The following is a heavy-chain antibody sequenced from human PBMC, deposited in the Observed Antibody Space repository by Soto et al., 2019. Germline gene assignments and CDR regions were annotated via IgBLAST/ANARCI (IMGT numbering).Heavy chain of an antibody. Sequence: SETLSLTCIVSGGSISSYYWNWIRQPPGKGLEWIGYIYYSGNTNYNPSLKSRVTISVDTSKNQFSLKLSSVTAADTAVYYCARRGYSYGLPPYFDDWGQGTLVTVSS. CDR3: ARRGYSYGLPPYFDD. CDR2: IYYSGNT. CDR1: GGSISSYY. V-gene: IGHV4-59*08. J-gene: IGHJ4*02. D-gene: IGHD5-18*01.